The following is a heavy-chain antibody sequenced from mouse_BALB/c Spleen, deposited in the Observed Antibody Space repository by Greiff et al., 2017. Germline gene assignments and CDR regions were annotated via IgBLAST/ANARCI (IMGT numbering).Heavy chain of an antibody. V-gene: IGHV1-4*01. J-gene: IGHJ4*01. CDR1: GYTFTSST. CDR2: INPSSGYT. Sequence: VQLQQSGAELARPGASVKMSCKASGYTFTSSTMHWVKQRPGQGLEWIGYINPSSGYTNYNQKFKDKATLTADKSSSTAYMQLSSLTSEDSAVYYCATREGYARDYWGQGTSVTVSA. CDR3: ATREGYARDY.